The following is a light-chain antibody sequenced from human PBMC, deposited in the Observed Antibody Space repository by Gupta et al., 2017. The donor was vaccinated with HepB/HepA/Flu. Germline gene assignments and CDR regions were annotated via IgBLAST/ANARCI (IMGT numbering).Light chain of an antibody. V-gene: IGKV3-20*01. J-gene: IGKJ5*01. CDR3: QQYAISPIT. CDR1: QSIRSNL. Sequence: ELVLTQSPGTRSLSPGERATLSCRASQSIRSNLLVWYQQKLGQAPRLLIYDASKRATGIPDRFSGSGSGTDFTLTISRVEPEDFAVYYCQQYAISPITFGQGTRLEIK. CDR2: DAS.